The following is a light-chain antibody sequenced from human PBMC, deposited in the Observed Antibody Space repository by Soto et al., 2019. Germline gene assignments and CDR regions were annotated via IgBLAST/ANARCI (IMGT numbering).Light chain of an antibody. CDR2: EVS. CDR3: SSYTSSSIDYV. CDR1: SSDVGGYNY. Sequence: QSALNQPASVSGSPGQSITISCTGTSSDVGGYNYVSWYQQHPGKAPKLMIYEVSNRPSGVSNRFSSSKSGNTASLTISGLQAEDEADYYCSSYTSSSIDYVFGTGTKLTVL. J-gene: IGLJ1*01. V-gene: IGLV2-14*01.